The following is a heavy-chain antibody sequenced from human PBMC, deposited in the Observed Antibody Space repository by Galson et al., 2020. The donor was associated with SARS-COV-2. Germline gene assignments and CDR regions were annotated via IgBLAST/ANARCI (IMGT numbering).Heavy chain of an antibody. J-gene: IGHJ6*02. V-gene: IGHV1-24*01. Sequence: VSGYTLTELSMHWVRQAPGNGLEWMGGFDPEDGETIYAQKFQGRVTMTEDTSTDTAYMELSSLRSEDTAVYYCATAPGVRGVISDYYYYYGMDVWGQGTTVTVSS. CDR2: FDPEDGET. CDR1: GYTLTELS. CDR3: ATAPGVRGVISDYYYYYGMDV. D-gene: IGHD3-10*01.